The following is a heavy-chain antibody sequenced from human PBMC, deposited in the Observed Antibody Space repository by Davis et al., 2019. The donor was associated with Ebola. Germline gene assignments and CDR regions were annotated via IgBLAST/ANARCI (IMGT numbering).Heavy chain of an antibody. CDR1: GYTFTSYG. CDR3: ARGGKRMTTVTTDYYYGMDV. V-gene: IGHV1-18*01. Sequence: AASVKVSCKASGYTFTSYGISWVRQAPGQGLEWMGWISAYNGNTNYAQKLQGRVTMTTDTSTSTAYMELRSLRSDDTAVYYCARGGKRMTTVTTDYYYGMDVWGQGTTVTVSS. CDR2: ISAYNGNT. D-gene: IGHD4-17*01. J-gene: IGHJ6*02.